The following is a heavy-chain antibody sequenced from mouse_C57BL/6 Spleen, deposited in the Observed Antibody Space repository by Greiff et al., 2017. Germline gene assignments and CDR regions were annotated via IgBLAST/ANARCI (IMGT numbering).Heavy chain of an antibody. CDR3: TRAGGPAMDY. CDR2: ISSGGDYI. J-gene: IGHJ4*01. V-gene: IGHV5-9-1*02. Sequence: DVHLVESGEGLVKPGGSLKLSCAASGFTFSSYAMSWVRQTPEKRLEWVAYISSGGDYIYYADTVKGRFTLSRDNARNTLYLQMSSLKSEDTAMYYCTRAGGPAMDYWGQGTSVTVSS. D-gene: IGHD3-1*01. CDR1: GFTFSSYA.